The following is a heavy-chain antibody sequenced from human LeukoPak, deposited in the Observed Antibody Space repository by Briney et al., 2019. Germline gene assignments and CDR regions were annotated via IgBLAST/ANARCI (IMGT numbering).Heavy chain of an antibody. CDR2: INPSSGGT. Sequence: ASVKVSCKASGYTFTDYYIHWVRQAPGQGLEWMGWINPSSGGTNYVQKFQGRVTMTRDTSITTAYVELSGLTSDDTAVYYCARAPFGEVQNYYMDVWGKGTTVTVSS. J-gene: IGHJ6*03. CDR3: ARAPFGEVQNYYMDV. V-gene: IGHV1-2*02. CDR1: GYTFTDYY. D-gene: IGHD3-16*01.